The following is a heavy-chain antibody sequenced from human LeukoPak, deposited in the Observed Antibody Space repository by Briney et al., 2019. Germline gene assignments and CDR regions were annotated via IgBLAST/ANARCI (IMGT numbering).Heavy chain of an antibody. CDR2: INSDGSST. CDR1: GFTFSTYW. V-gene: IGHV3-74*01. CDR3: ARNPDRNYYYYYGMDV. Sequence: PGGSLRLSCAASGFTFSTYWMHWVRQAPGKGLVWVSRINSDGSSTSYADSVKGRFTISRDNAKNTLHLQMNSLRAEDTAVYYCARNPDRNYYYYYGMDVWGQGTTVTVSS. D-gene: IGHD3-22*01. J-gene: IGHJ6*02.